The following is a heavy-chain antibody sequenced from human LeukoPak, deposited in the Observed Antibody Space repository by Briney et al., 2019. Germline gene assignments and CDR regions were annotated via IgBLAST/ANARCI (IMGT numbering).Heavy chain of an antibody. D-gene: IGHD6-13*01. J-gene: IGHJ4*02. CDR2: IHHSGST. Sequence: ASETLSLTRAVCGGSFNGYYWSWIPQPPGKGLEWSGEIHHSGSTNYNPSLKSRVTISVDTSTNQFSLRASSVTAADTAVYYCARVTGYVMEVYFDYWGQGTLVTVSS. CDR1: GGSFNGYY. V-gene: IGHV4-34*01. CDR3: ARVTGYVMEVYFDY.